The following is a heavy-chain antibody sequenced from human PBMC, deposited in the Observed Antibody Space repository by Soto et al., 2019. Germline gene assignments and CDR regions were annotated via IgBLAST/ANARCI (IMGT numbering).Heavy chain of an antibody. D-gene: IGHD3-22*01. J-gene: IGHJ4*02. CDR1: GFKFDDYA. CDR3: TRDLFHDNSAQPCDY. V-gene: IGHV3-49*04. CDR2: IRSRSYAGTT. Sequence: HPGGSLRLSCASSGFKFDDYAMSWVRQAPGRGLEWVGYIRSRSYAGTTAYAASVEGRFIISRDDTKSIAYLQMHGLRIEDTAVYYCTRDLFHDNSAQPCDYWGQGTLVTVSS.